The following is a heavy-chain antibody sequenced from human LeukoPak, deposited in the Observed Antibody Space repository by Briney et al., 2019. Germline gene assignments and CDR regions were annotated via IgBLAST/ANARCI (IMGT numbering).Heavy chain of an antibody. J-gene: IGHJ6*03. D-gene: IGHD2-2*01. Sequence: GGSLRLSCAASGFTFSSYSMNWVRQAPGKGLEWVSAISGSGGSTYYADSVKGRFTISRDNSKTTLYLQMNSLRAEDTAVYYCAKGGCSSAICPYYYYYYYMDVWGKGTTVTVSS. CDR1: GFTFSSYS. CDR2: ISGSGGST. V-gene: IGHV3-23*01. CDR3: AKGGCSSAICPYYYYYYYMDV.